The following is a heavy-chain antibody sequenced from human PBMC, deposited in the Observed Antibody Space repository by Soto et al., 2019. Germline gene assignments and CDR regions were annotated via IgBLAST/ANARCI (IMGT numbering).Heavy chain of an antibody. CDR3: AKGGSPYQLPQNWFDP. D-gene: IGHD2-2*01. J-gene: IGHJ5*02. V-gene: IGHV3-23*01. CDR2: ISGSGGST. Sequence: EVQLLESGGGLVQPGGSLRLSCAASGFTFSSYAMSWVRQAPGKGLEWVSAISGSGGSTYYADSVKGRFTISRDNSKNTLELQMNSLRAEDTAVYYGAKGGSPYQLPQNWFDPWGQGTLVTVSS. CDR1: GFTFSSYA.